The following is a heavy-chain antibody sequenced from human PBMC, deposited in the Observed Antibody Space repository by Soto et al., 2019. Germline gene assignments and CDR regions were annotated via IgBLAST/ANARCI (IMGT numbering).Heavy chain of an antibody. CDR1: GYTFTSYG. CDR3: ARGGSNCSGGSCYSFIWFDT. Sequence: ASVKVSCKASGYTFTSYGISWVRQAPGQGLEWMGWISAYNGNTNYAQKLQGRVTMTTDTSTSTAYMELRSLRSDDTAVYYCARGGSNCSGGSCYSFIWFDTWGQGTLVTVSS. J-gene: IGHJ5*02. V-gene: IGHV1-18*04. CDR2: ISAYNGNT. D-gene: IGHD2-15*01.